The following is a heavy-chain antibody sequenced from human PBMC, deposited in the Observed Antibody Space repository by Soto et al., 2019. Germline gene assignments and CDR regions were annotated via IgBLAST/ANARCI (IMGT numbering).Heavy chain of an antibody. D-gene: IGHD3-22*01. CDR2: IYPGDSDT. CDR1: GYSFTSYW. J-gene: IGHJ5*02. Sequence: PGESLKISCKGSGYSFTSYWIGWVRQMPGKGLEWMGIIYPGDSDTRYSPSFQGQVTISADKSISTAYLQWSSLKASDTAMYYCARLTPRYYYDSSGGWFDPWGQGTLVTVSS. V-gene: IGHV5-51*01. CDR3: ARLTPRYYYDSSGGWFDP.